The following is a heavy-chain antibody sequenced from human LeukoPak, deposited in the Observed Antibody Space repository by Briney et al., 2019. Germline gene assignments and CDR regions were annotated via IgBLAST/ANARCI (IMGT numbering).Heavy chain of an antibody. V-gene: IGHV3-30*01. CDR3: ARSYDFWSGGRFDY. CDR1: GFSFIDFA. D-gene: IGHD3-3*01. Sequence: PGGSLRLSCSASGFSFIDFAMHWVRQAPGKGLEWVAVISHDSKTKYHAESVKGRFTISRDNSKNTLYLQMNSLRAEDTAVYYCARSYDFWSGGRFDYWGQGTLVTVSS. J-gene: IGHJ4*02. CDR2: ISHDSKTK.